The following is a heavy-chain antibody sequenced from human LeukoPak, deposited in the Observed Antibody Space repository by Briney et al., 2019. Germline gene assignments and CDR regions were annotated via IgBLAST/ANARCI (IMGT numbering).Heavy chain of an antibody. V-gene: IGHV4-31*03. CDR3: ARSTDSSGYYFDY. D-gene: IGHD3-22*01. CDR1: GGSISSGAYH. Sequence: PSETLSLTCTVSGGSISSGAYHWSWIRQHPGEGLEWIGYIYYSGSTYHNPSLKSRVTITVDTSKNQFSLKLSSVTAADTAVYYCARSTDSSGYYFDYWGQGTLVTVSS. J-gene: IGHJ4*02. CDR2: IYYSGST.